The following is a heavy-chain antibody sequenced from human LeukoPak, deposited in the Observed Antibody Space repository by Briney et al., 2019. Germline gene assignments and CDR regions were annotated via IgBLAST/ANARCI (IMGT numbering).Heavy chain of an antibody. CDR1: GGSLSSGGYY. CDR3: ASGDNDPLFDY. V-gene: IGHV4-31*03. J-gene: IGHJ4*02. D-gene: IGHD1-1*01. Sequence: SETLSLTCTVSGGSLSSGGYYWSWIRQHPGTGLEWIGSVYYSGSTNYSPSLQGRVIISLDTSRNQFSLKLSSVTAADTAVYYCASGDNDPLFDYWGQGALVTVSS. CDR2: VYYSGST.